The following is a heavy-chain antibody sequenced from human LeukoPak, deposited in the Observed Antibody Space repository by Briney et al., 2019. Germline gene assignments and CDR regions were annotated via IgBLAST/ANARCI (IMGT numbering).Heavy chain of an antibody. J-gene: IGHJ6*02. CDR1: GFTFSSYA. Sequence: PGGSLRLSCAASGFTFSSYAMSWVRQAPGKGLEWVSSISSSSSYIYYADSVKGRFTISRDNAKNSLYLQMNSLRAEDTAVYYCARTDIVVVPAATTYYYYGMDVWGQGTTVTVSS. D-gene: IGHD2-2*01. V-gene: IGHV3-21*01. CDR2: ISSSSSYI. CDR3: ARTDIVVVPAATTYYYYGMDV.